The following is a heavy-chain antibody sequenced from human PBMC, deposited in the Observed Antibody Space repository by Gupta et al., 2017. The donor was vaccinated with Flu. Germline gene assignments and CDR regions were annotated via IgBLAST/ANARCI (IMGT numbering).Heavy chain of an antibody. V-gene: IGHV3-23*01. CDR3: VKGSSL. D-gene: IGHD2-2*01. CDR1: GFNFTTYA. CDR2: ISGSGGST. Sequence: EVQLLESGGGLVQPGESLRLSCAASGFNFTTYAMSWVRQHPGKGLEWVSGISGSGGSTHYAESVQGRFSISRDNSKKTVSLQMNSRRVDDTAVYYCVKGSSLWGQGSLVTVSS. J-gene: IGHJ4*02.